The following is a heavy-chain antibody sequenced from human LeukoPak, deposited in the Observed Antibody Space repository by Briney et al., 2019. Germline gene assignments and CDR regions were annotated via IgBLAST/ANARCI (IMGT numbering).Heavy chain of an antibody. CDR1: GVTVRSNY. Sequence: GGSLRLSCAASGVTVRSNYTSWVRQAPGKGLEWGSVIYSGGSTYNADSGKGRFTIARDKSKITLYLQMNNLRAEDTAVYYCARESEHYDIVTGYDVYGMDVWGQGTTVTVSS. V-gene: IGHV3-53*01. D-gene: IGHD3-9*01. CDR2: IYSGGST. CDR3: ARESEHYDIVTGYDVYGMDV. J-gene: IGHJ6*02.